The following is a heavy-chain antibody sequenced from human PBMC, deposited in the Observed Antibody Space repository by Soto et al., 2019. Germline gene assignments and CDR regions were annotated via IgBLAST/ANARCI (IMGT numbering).Heavy chain of an antibody. Sequence: SETLSLTCTVSGGSISSGGYYWSWIRQHPGKGLEWIGYIYYSGSTYYNPSLKSRVTISVDTSKNQFSLKLSSVTAADTAVYYCARGRDDYIWGSYRFPNHYFDYWGQGTLVTVSS. J-gene: IGHJ4*02. D-gene: IGHD3-16*02. V-gene: IGHV4-31*03. CDR3: ARGRDDYIWGSYRFPNHYFDY. CDR1: GGSISSGGYY. CDR2: IYYSGST.